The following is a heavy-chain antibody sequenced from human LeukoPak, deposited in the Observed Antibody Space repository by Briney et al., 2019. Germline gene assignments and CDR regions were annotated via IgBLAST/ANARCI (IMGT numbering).Heavy chain of an antibody. J-gene: IGHJ4*02. CDR3: ARGSVPAADFDY. CDR2: IHYSGST. D-gene: IGHD2-2*01. Sequence: SETLSLTCTVSGGSISSYHWIWIRQPPGKGLEWIGYIHYSGSTNYNPSLKSRVTTSVDTSKKQFSLKLRSVTAADTAVYYCARGSVPAADFDYWGQGTLVTVSS. CDR1: GGSISSYH. V-gene: IGHV4-59*01.